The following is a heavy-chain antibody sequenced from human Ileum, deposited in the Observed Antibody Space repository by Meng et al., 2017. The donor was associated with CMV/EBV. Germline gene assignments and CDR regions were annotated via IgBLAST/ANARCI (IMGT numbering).Heavy chain of an antibody. CDR2: ISGYTGNT. CDR3: ARDKSDPGREGFAH. V-gene: IGHV1-18*01. CDR1: CYTFSGYG. Sequence: VQLVQSGPAMKKPGASVKVSCKTSCYTFSGYGITWVRHAPGQGLEWMGWISGYTGNTHYGQKIQGRATMTTDTSTNTAYMELRSLRSDDTAVYYCARDKSDPGREGFAHWGQGTLVTVAS. J-gene: IGHJ4*02.